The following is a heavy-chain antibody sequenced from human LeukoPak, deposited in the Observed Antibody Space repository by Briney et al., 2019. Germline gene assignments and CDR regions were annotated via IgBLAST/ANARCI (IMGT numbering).Heavy chain of an antibody. CDR2: ISAYNGNT. D-gene: IGHD5-12*01. Sequence: ASVKVSCKPSGYTFTRYGIIWVRQAPGQGLEWMGWISAYNGNTNYAQRLQGRVTVTTDTSTSTAYMELRSLTSDDTAIYYCAREGGIVATTAFDYWGQGTLVTVSS. V-gene: IGHV1-18*01. CDR3: AREGGIVATTAFDY. J-gene: IGHJ4*02. CDR1: GYTFTRYG.